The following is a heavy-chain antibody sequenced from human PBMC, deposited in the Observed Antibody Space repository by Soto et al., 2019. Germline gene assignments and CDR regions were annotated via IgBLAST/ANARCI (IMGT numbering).Heavy chain of an antibody. Sequence: SETLSLTCSVSGGSISSYYWSWIRQPPGKGLEWIGYIFYSGRSGSTNYNPSLKSRVTISVDTSKNQFSLKLSSVTAADTAVYYGARTALGWFDPWGQGTLVTVSS. D-gene: IGHD2-21*02. CDR3: ARTALGWFDP. J-gene: IGHJ5*02. V-gene: IGHV4-59*01. CDR1: GGSISSYY. CDR2: IFYSGRSGST.